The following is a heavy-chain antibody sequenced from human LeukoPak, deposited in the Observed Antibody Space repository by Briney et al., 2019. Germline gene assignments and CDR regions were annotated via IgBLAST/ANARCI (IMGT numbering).Heavy chain of an antibody. CDR1: GGSISSGGYS. V-gene: IGHV4-30-2*01. D-gene: IGHD3-22*01. J-gene: IGHJ6*03. Sequence: SETLSLTCAVSGGSISSGGYSWSWIRQPPGKGLEWIGYIYHSGSTYYNPSLKSRVTISVDRPKNQFSLKLSSVTAADTAVYYCARASPGYDSSGYLQGYYYMDVWGKGTTVTVSS. CDR3: ARASPGYDSSGYLQGYYYMDV. CDR2: IYHSGST.